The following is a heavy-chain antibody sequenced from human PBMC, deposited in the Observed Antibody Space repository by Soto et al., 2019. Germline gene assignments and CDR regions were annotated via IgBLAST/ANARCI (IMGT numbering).Heavy chain of an antibody. CDR1: GFTFSNYA. Sequence: GGSLRLSCAASGFTFSNYAVSWVRQAPGKGLEWVSGINNSGGSTYYADSVKGRFTISRDNSKNTLYLQMNSLRAEDTAIYYCAKGGYDYVWGSYEDYWGQGTLVTVSS. J-gene: IGHJ4*02. V-gene: IGHV3-23*01. CDR3: AKGGYDYVWGSYEDY. D-gene: IGHD3-16*01. CDR2: INNSGGST.